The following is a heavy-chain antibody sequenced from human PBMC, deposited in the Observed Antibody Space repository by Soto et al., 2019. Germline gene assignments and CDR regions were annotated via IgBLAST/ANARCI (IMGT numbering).Heavy chain of an antibody. V-gene: IGHV4-30-4*01. CDR2: IYYSGTT. Sequence: SETLSLTCTVSGGSISSGDHYWSWIRQPPGKGLEWIGYIYYSGTTYYNPSLKSRVAISVDTSENQFSLKVNSVTAADTAVYYCARDLTVVAATWAFGYWGQGALVTVSS. CDR3: ARDLTVVAATWAFGY. D-gene: IGHD2-15*01. J-gene: IGHJ4*02. CDR1: GGSISSGDHY.